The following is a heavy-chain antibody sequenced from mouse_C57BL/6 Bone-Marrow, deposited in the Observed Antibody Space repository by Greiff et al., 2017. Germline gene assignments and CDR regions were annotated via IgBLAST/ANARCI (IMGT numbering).Heavy chain of an antibody. V-gene: IGHV5-4*01. D-gene: IGHD4-1*01. CDR2: ISDGGSYT. CDR1: GFTFSSYA. J-gene: IGHJ4*01. CDR3: ARDGTGY. Sequence: DVMLVESGGGLVNPGGSLKLSCAASGFTFSSYAMSWVRQTPEKRLEWVATISDGGSYTYYPDNVKGRFTISRDNAKNNLYLQMSHLKSEDTAMYYCARDGTGYWGQGTSVTVSS.